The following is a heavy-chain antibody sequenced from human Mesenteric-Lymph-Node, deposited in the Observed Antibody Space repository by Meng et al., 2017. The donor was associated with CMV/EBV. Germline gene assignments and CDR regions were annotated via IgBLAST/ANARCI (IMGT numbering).Heavy chain of an antibody. CDR1: AGSMSSGASY. Sequence: PCTVSAGSMSSGASYWSWIRQHPGKGLEWIGYVYYSGSTYYNPSLKSRVTISVDTSKNQFSLKLSSVTAADTAAYYFARDHGDYFDYWGQGTLVTVSS. D-gene: IGHD4-17*01. J-gene: IGHJ4*02. CDR3: ARDHGDYFDY. V-gene: IGHV4-31*03. CDR2: VYYSGST.